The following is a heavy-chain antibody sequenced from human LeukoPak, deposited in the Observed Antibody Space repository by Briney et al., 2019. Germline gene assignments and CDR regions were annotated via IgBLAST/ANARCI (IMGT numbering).Heavy chain of an antibody. Sequence: RASVKVSCRASGYTFTGYYMHWVRQAPGQGLEWMGWINPNSGGTNYAQKFQGRVTMTRDTSISTAYMELSRLRSDDTAVYYCARDFNRAHCSSTSCYAWGDAFDIWGQGTMVTVSS. D-gene: IGHD2-2*01. CDR1: GYTFTGYY. V-gene: IGHV1-2*02. CDR2: INPNSGGT. J-gene: IGHJ3*02. CDR3: ARDFNRAHCSSTSCYAWGDAFDI.